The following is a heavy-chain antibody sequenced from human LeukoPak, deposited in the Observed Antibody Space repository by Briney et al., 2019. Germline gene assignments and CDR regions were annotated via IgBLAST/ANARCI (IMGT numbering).Heavy chain of an antibody. CDR3: ARDSSGYYTGRDFDY. CDR1: GYTFTSYS. CDR2: INPNSGGT. J-gene: IGHJ4*02. V-gene: IGHV1-2*02. Sequence: ASVKVSCKASGYTFTSYSMNWVRQAPGQGLEWMGWINPNSGGTNYAQKFQGRVTMTRDTSISTAYMELSRLGSDDTAVYYCARDSSGYYTGRDFDYWGQGTLVTVSS. D-gene: IGHD3-22*01.